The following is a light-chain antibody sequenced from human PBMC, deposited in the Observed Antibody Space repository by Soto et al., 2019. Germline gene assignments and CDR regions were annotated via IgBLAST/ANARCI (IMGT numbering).Light chain of an antibody. CDR1: QSVSSN. J-gene: IGKJ1*01. Sequence: EIVMTQSPVTLSVSPGERATLSCRASQSVSSNLAWYQQKPGQTPRLLIYGASTRATGITARFSGSGSGTEFTLTISGLQSEDFAVYYCQHYNNWPPRTFGQGTKVEIK. CDR3: QHYNNWPPRT. CDR2: GAS. V-gene: IGKV3-15*01.